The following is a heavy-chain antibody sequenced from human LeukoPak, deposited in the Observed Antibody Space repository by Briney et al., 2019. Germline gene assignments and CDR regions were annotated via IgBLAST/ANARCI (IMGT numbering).Heavy chain of an antibody. D-gene: IGHD2-15*01. CDR1: GFTVSSNS. J-gene: IGHJ4*02. Sequence: GGSLRLSCAASGFTVSSNSMTWVRQAPGKGLEWVSVIYSGGSIYYTDSVKGRFTISRDNSKNTLYLQMNRLRAEDTAVYYCAIPAENWGQGTLVTVSS. CDR2: IYSGGSI. V-gene: IGHV3-66*04. CDR3: AIPAEN.